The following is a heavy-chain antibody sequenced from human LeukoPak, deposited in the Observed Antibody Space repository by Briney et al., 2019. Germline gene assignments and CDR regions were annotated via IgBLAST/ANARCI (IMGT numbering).Heavy chain of an antibody. D-gene: IGHD7-27*01. Sequence: GGSLRLSCVATGFSFSNYWMNWVRQAPGKGLEWVAFIRHDGSNKYHSNSVQGRFTISRDNSRNTLYLQLNSLRPEDTAVYYCTKVRLLGALDDAFDVWGQGTMVTVSS. CDR1: GFSFSNYW. J-gene: IGHJ3*01. CDR3: TKVRLLGALDDAFDV. V-gene: IGHV3-30*02. CDR2: IRHDGSNK.